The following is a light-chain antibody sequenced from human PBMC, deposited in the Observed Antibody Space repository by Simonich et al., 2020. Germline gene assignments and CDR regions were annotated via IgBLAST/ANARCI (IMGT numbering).Light chain of an antibody. CDR1: QSVLYSSNNKKY. CDR3: QQYYSTPHT. CDR2: GSS. Sequence: DIVMTQSPDSLAVSLGERATINCKPSQSVLYSSNNKKYLAWYQQKPGQPPKLLIYGSSTRESGVPDRFSGSGSGTDFTLTISSLQAEDVAVYYCQQYYSTPHTFGQGTKLEIK. J-gene: IGKJ2*01. V-gene: IGKV4-1*01.